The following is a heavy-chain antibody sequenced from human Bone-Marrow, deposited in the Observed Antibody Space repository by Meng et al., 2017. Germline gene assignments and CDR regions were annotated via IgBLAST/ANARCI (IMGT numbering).Heavy chain of an antibody. Sequence: QAQPHELRPGLLQPSQTLSPPCTVSGDSISSGGYYWSWIRQHPGKGLEWIGYIYYSGSTYYNPSLKSLVTIAVDTSKNQFSLKLSSVTAADTAVYFCAREASPEYYFDYWGQGTLVTVSS. D-gene: IGHD1-14*01. CDR3: AREASPEYYFDY. CDR1: GDSISSGGYY. J-gene: IGHJ4*02. CDR2: IYYSGST. V-gene: IGHV4-31*01.